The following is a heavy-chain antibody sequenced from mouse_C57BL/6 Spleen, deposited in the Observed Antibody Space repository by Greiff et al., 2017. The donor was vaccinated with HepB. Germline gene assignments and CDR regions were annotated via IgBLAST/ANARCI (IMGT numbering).Heavy chain of an antibody. CDR2: INPSNGGT. CDR1: GYTFTSYW. J-gene: IGHJ3*01. V-gene: IGHV1-53*01. Sequence: VQLQQSGTELVKPGASVKLSCKASGYTFTSYWMHWVKQRPGQGLEWIGNINPSNGGTNYNEKFKSKATPTVDKSSSTAYMQLSSLTSEDSAVYYCARDYGSSTTWFAYWGQGTLVTVSA. CDR3: ARDYGSSTTWFAY. D-gene: IGHD1-1*01.